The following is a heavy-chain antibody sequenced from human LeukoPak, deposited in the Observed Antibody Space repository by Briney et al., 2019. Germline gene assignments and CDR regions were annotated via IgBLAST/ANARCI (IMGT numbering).Heavy chain of an antibody. CDR2: IKQDGSEK. CDR3: AKEEYHCSSTSCYDYFDY. CDR1: GFTFNSYW. D-gene: IGHD2-2*01. J-gene: IGHJ4*02. Sequence: PGGSLRLSCAASGFTFNSYWMSWVRQAPGKGLEWVANIKQDGSEKYYVDSVKGRFTISRDNAKNSLYLQMNSLRAEDTAVYYCAKEEYHCSSTSCYDYFDYWGQGTLVTVSS. V-gene: IGHV3-7*03.